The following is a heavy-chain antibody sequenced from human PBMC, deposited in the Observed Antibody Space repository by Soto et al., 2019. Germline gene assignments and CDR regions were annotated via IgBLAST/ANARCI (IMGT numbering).Heavy chain of an antibody. V-gene: IGHV1-18*01. Sequence: QVQLVQSGAEVKKPGASVKVSCKASGYTFTSYGISWVRQAPGQGLEWMGWISAYNGNTNYAQKLQGRVTMTTDTSTSTAYMELRSLRSDDTAVYYCARRADCSSTSCYPVDFDYWGQGTLVTVSS. CDR1: GYTFTSYG. D-gene: IGHD2-2*01. CDR3: ARRADCSSTSCYPVDFDY. J-gene: IGHJ4*02. CDR2: ISAYNGNT.